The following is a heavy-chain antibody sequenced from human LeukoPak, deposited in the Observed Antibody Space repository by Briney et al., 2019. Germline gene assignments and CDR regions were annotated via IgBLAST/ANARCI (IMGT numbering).Heavy chain of an antibody. J-gene: IGHJ4*02. V-gene: IGHV3-21*01. Sequence: GGSLRLSCAASGFTFSSYSMNWVRQAPGKGLEWVSSISSSSSYIYYADSVKGRFTISRDNAKNSLYLQMNSLRAEDTAVYYCAREARYYDSSGPGGFDYWGQGTLVTVSS. D-gene: IGHD3-22*01. CDR1: GFTFSSYS. CDR2: ISSSSSYI. CDR3: AREARYYDSSGPGGFDY.